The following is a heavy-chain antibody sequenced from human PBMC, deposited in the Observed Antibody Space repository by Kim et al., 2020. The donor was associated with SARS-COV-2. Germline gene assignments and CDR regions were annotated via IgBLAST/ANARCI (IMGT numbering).Heavy chain of an antibody. J-gene: IGHJ4*02. V-gene: IGHV3-23*01. CDR3: AKLLTIYSSGWYGVDY. Sequence: EKGRVTISRDNSTNPLALQMNSLRGEDTAVYYCAKLLTIYSSGWYGVDYWGQGTLVTVSS. D-gene: IGHD6-19*01.